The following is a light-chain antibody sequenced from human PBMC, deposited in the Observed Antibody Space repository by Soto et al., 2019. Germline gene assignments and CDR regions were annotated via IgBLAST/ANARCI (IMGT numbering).Light chain of an antibody. CDR3: TLYAGSNSFAV. CDR2: EVF. Sequence: QSALTQPPSASGSPGQSVTISCTGTSSDVGAYNYVSWYQQHPGKAPKLMIYEVFKRPSGVPDRFSGSKSGNTASLTVSGLQAEDEADYYCTLYAGSNSFAVFGGGTKLTVL. CDR1: SSDVGAYNY. J-gene: IGLJ2*01. V-gene: IGLV2-8*01.